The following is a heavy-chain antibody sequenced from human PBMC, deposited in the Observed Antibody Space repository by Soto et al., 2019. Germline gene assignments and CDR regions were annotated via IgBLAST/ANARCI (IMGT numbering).Heavy chain of an antibody. D-gene: IGHD3-10*01. V-gene: IGHV1-8*01. CDR2: INPNSGNI. CDR1: GNTFTSYD. CDR3: ARGRASGSYYLLDY. Sequence: ASVKVSCKASGNTFTSYDINWVRQATGHGLEWMGWINPNSGNIGYAQKFQGRVTMTRDTAIRTAYMEVSRLRSDDTAVYYCARGRASGSYYLLDYWGQGTLVTV. J-gene: IGHJ4*02.